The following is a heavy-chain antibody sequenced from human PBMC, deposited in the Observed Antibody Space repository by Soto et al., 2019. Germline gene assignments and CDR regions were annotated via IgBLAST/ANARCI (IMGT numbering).Heavy chain of an antibody. CDR3: ARRDGSGWYAFDI. D-gene: IGHD6-19*01. J-gene: IGHJ3*02. CDR1: GGSISSGGYY. Sequence: QVQLQESGPGLVKPSQTLSLTCTVSGGSISSGGYYWSWIRQHPGKGLERIGYIYYSGSTYYNPSFKRRVTISVDTSKNQCSLKLSSVTAADPAVYYCARRDGSGWYAFDIWGHGTMVTVSS. CDR2: IYYSGST. V-gene: IGHV4-31*03.